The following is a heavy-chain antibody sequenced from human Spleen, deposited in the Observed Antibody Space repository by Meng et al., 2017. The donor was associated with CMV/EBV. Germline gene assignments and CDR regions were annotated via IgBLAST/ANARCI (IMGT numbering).Heavy chain of an antibody. V-gene: IGHV4-4*02. Sequence: AAAGGSISSDNWWGWLRQPPGKGLEWSGETFRSGSTTYNPSLKSLVTISVDKSKTQFSLKLRSVTAADTAVYYWAGGVGGVAGFMGYWGQGTLVTVSS. CDR1: GGSISSDNW. CDR3: AGGVGGVAGFMGY. CDR2: TFRSGST. J-gene: IGHJ4*02. D-gene: IGHD6-19*01.